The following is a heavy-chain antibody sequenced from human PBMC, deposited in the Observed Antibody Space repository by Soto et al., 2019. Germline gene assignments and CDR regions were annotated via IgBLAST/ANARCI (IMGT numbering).Heavy chain of an antibody. CDR2: ISAYNGNT. Sequence: QVQLVQSGAEVKKPGASVKVSCKASGYTFTSYGISWVRQAPGQGLEWMGWISAYNGNTNDAQKLQGRITMTTDTSTSTAYMELRSVSSDDTAVYYCARDDRVGYGDYLVHYWGQGTLVTVSS. V-gene: IGHV1-18*01. CDR1: GYTFTSYG. J-gene: IGHJ4*02. CDR3: ARDDRVGYGDYLVHY. D-gene: IGHD4-17*01.